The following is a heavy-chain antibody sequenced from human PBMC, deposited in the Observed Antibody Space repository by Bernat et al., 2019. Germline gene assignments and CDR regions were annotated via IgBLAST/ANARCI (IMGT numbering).Heavy chain of an antibody. CDR1: GFSFSGSW. Sequence: EVQLVESGGGLVQPGGSLRLSCASSGFSFSGSWMHWVRQDPGTGLVWVSRINSEGSSTNYADSVKGRFTSSRDNAKNTLYLQMNSLRAEDTAVYYCARSRGALVDYWCQGTLVTVSS. D-gene: IGHD4/OR15-4a*01. V-gene: IGHV3-74*01. CDR2: INSEGSST. J-gene: IGHJ4*02. CDR3: ARSRGALVDY.